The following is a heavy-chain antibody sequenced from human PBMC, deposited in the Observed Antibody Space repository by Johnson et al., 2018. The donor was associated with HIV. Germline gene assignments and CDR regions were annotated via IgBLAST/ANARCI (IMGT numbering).Heavy chain of an antibody. V-gene: IGHV3-30*18. CDR2: ISYDGSNK. CDR3: AKAEQDSGSYEADAFDI. J-gene: IGHJ3*02. CDR1: GFTVSSNY. Sequence: QVQLVESGGGLVQPGGSLRLSCAASGFTVSSNYMSWVRQAPGRGLEWVAVISYDGSNKYNVHFTKGRFTIYRDNAKNSLYLQMNSLRAEDTAVYYCAKAEQDSGSYEADAFDIWGQGTMVTVSS. D-gene: IGHD1-26*01.